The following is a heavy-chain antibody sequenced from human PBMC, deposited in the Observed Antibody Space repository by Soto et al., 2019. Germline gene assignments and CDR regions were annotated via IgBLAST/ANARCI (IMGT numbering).Heavy chain of an antibody. V-gene: IGHV3-30*03. J-gene: IGHJ4*02. Sequence: QVQLVESGGGVVQPGRSLRLSCAASGFTFSSYGMHWVRQAPGKGLEWVAVISYDGSNKYYADSVKGRFTISRDNSKNTLYLQMNSLRAEDTAVYYCALYSSSWGQGNLVTVSS. CDR2: ISYDGSNK. D-gene: IGHD6-13*01. CDR3: ALYSSS. CDR1: GFTFSSYG.